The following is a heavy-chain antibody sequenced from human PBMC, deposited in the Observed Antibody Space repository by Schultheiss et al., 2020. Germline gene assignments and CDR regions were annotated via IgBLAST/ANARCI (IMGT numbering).Heavy chain of an antibody. CDR1: GFTFSNYA. CDR2: ISYDGSNK. J-gene: IGHJ4*02. V-gene: IGHV3-30-3*01. CDR3: ARFNFIERGYSYGPHFDY. Sequence: GGSLRLSCAASGFTFSNYAMHWVRQAPGKGLEWVAVISYDGSNKYYADSVRGRFTISRDNAKNSLYLQMNSLRAEDTAVYYCARFNFIERGYSYGPHFDYWGQGTLVTVSS. D-gene: IGHD5-18*01.